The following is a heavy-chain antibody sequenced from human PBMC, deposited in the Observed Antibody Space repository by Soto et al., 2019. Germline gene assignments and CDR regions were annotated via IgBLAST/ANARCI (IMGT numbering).Heavy chain of an antibody. CDR2: INPSGGST. CDR1: GYTFTSYY. D-gene: IGHD3-22*01. V-gene: IGHV1-46*01. CDR3: AADAGYYYDSSGLVAV. Sequence: ASVKVSCKASGYTFTSYYMHWVRQAPGQGLEWMGIINPSGGSTNYAQKFQERVTITRDMSTSTAYMELSSLRSEDTAVYYCAADAGYYYDSSGLVAVWGQGTTVTVSS. J-gene: IGHJ6*02.